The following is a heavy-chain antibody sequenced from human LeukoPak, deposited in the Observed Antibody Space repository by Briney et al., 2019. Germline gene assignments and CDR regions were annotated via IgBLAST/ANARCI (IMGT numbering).Heavy chain of an antibody. CDR3: ATFERGDAFDI. CDR1: GYSFTNYW. CDR2: IYPLDSDT. D-gene: IGHD3-10*01. Sequence: GESLKISCKGSGYSFTNYWIGWVRQMPGKGLEWMGIIYPLDSDTRYSPSFQGQVTISADESISTAYLQWSSLKASDTAMYYCATFERGDAFDIWGQGTMVTVSS. V-gene: IGHV5-51*01. J-gene: IGHJ3*02.